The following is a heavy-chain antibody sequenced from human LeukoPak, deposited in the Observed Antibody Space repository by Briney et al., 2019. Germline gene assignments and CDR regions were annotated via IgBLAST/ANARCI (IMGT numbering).Heavy chain of an antibody. CDR2: VNESGGA. D-gene: IGHD5-18*01. V-gene: IGHV4-34*01. CDR3: AREHSEYSYGYGYAFDI. J-gene: IGHJ3*02. CDR1: IDSFSNYH. Sequence: SETLSLTCAVYIDSFSNYHWNWIRQTPAKGMEWIGEVNESGGANISPSLRSRVILSVDTSKNQFSLKLSSVTAADTAVYYCAREHSEYSYGYGYAFDIWGQGTMVTVSS.